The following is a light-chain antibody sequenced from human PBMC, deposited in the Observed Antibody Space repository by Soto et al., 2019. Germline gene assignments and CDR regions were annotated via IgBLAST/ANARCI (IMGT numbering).Light chain of an antibody. CDR1: QSVSSY. CDR2: DAS. J-gene: IGKJ4*01. CDR3: QQSNSSPPT. V-gene: IGKV3-11*01. Sequence: EIVLSQSPATLSFSPGERATLSCRASQSVSSYLAWYQQKPGQAPRLLIYDASNRATGIPARFSGSGSGTDFTLTISSLQSEDFAVYYCQQSNSSPPTFGGGTKVDIK.